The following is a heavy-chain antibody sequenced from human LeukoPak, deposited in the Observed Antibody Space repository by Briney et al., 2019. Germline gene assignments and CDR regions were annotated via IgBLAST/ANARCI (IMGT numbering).Heavy chain of an antibody. D-gene: IGHD3-10*01. J-gene: IGHJ4*02. CDR1: RFTFSDYY. CDR3: AAREVYYYGSGSSGGIDY. V-gene: IGHV3-11*01. CDR2: ISSSGSTI. Sequence: GGSLRLSCAASRFTFSDYYMSWIRQAPGKGLEWVSYISSSGSTIYYADSVKGRFTISRDNAKNSLYLQMNSLRAEDTAVYYCAAREVYYYGSGSSGGIDYWGQGTLVTVSS.